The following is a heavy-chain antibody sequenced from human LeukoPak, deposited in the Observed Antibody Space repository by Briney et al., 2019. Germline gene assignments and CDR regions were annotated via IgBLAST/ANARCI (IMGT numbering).Heavy chain of an antibody. CDR2: ISWNSGSI. V-gene: IGHV3-9*01. CDR1: GFTFDGYA. Sequence: GGSLRLSCAASGFTFDGYAMHWVRQAPGKGLEWVSGISWNSGSIGYADSVKGRFTISRDNAKNSLYLQMNSLRAEDTALYYCAKAGGRWLQAPLDYWGQGTLVTVSS. CDR3: AKAGGRWLQAPLDY. J-gene: IGHJ4*02. D-gene: IGHD1-26*01.